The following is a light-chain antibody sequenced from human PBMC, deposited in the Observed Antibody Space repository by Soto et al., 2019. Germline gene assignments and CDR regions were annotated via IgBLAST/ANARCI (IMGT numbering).Light chain of an antibody. V-gene: IGKV3-15*01. J-gene: IGKJ1*01. CDR1: HSVASN. CDR2: AAS. CDR3: QQYYHWPRT. Sequence: MAVRQHRAALPVCPGETSTVSFRATHSVASNLAWYQQKPGQTPRLLIYAASTRATGIPARFSGSGSGTDFNLTITSLQSEDFAVYYCQQYYHWPRTFGQGTKVDI.